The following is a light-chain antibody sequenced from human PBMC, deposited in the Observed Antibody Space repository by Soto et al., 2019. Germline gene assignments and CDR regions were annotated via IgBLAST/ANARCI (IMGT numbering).Light chain of an antibody. CDR3: QQYGSSQWT. CDR2: GAS. CDR1: QSISSNY. V-gene: IGKV3-20*01. Sequence: EIVLTQSPGTLSLSPGERATLSCRASQSISSNYLAWYQQKPGQAPRLLIYGASSRATGIPDRFSGSGSGTDFTLTISRLEPEDFAVYSCQQYGSSQWTFGQGTKVEIK. J-gene: IGKJ1*01.